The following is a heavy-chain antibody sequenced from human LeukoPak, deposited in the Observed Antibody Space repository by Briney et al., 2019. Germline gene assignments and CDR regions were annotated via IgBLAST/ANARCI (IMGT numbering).Heavy chain of an antibody. CDR3: AKDRMIVVVITTFDY. CDR1: GFTFNSYA. CDR2: ISGSGGST. J-gene: IGHJ4*02. Sequence: GGSLRLSCAASGFTFNSYAMSWVRQAPGKGLEWVSAISGSGGSTYYADSVKGRFTISRDNSKNTLYLQMNSLRAEDTAVYYCAKDRMIVVVITTFDYWGQGTLVTVSS. V-gene: IGHV3-23*01. D-gene: IGHD3-22*01.